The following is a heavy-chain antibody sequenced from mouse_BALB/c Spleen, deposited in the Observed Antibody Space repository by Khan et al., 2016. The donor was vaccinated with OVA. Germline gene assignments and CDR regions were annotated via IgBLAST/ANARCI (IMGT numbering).Heavy chain of an antibody. CDR1: GFTFSSYG. V-gene: IGHV5-6*01. Sequence: EVELVESGGDLVKPGGSLKLSCAASGFTFSSYGMSWVRQTPDKRLEWVAAISSGGSYTYYPDSLKGRFTISRDNAKNTLYLQRSSLKSEDTAMYYCARQPGYYEGSAMDYWGQGTSGTVSS. CDR3: ARQPGYYEGSAMDY. CDR2: ISSGGSYT. D-gene: IGHD2-3*01. J-gene: IGHJ4*01.